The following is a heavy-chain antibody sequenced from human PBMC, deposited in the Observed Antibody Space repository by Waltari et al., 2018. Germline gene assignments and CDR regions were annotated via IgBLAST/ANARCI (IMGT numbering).Heavy chain of an antibody. CDR2: IIPIFGTA. J-gene: IGHJ6*03. D-gene: IGHD5-12*01. V-gene: IGHV1-69*01. Sequence: VQLPRGQGLEWMGGIIPIFGTANYAQKFQGRVTITADESTSTAYMELSSLRSEDTAVYYCARGYSGYDSHYYYYMDVWGKGTTVTVSS. CDR3: ARGYSGYDSHYYYYMDV.